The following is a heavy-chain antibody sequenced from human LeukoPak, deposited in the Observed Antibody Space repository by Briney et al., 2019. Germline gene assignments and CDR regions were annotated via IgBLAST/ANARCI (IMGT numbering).Heavy chain of an antibody. CDR3: ARDREVGATGYYFDY. CDR1: GVSINTYY. Sequence: SETLSLTCSVSGVSINTYYWSWVRQSAGKGLEWIGRIYDSWNSNYNSSLKSRVTISLDTSKNHFSLRLSSVTAADTAVYYCARDREVGATGYYFDYWGQGTLATVSS. D-gene: IGHD1-26*01. CDR2: IYDSWNS. J-gene: IGHJ4*02. V-gene: IGHV4-4*07.